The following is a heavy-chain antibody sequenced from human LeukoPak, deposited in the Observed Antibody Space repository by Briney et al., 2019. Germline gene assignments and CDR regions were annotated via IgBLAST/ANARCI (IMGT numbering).Heavy chain of an antibody. Sequence: GGSLRLSCAASGFTFSSYAMSWVRQAPGKGLEWVSAISGSGGSTYYADSVKGRFTISRDNSKNTLYLQMNSLRAEDTAVYYCAKALPMVRGAQPHYFDYWDQGTLVTVSS. CDR1: GFTFSSYA. V-gene: IGHV3-23*01. CDR2: ISGSGGST. CDR3: AKALPMVRGAQPHYFDY. J-gene: IGHJ4*02. D-gene: IGHD3-10*01.